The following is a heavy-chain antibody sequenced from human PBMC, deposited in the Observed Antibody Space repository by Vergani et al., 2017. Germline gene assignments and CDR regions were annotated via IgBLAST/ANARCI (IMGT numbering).Heavy chain of an antibody. Sequence: QVQLVESGGGVVQPGRSLRLPCVMSGFTVTNYAIFWVRQAPGKGLEWVSVIWHDGGNKHFADSVAGRFAISRDDSKKPVYLEMTNLRAGDTALYYCVRDRYEGTSPYNGRLLGHWGQGTRVTVSS. V-gene: IGHV3-33*01. CDR1: GFTVTNYA. D-gene: IGHD1-1*01. CDR3: VRDRYEGTSPYNGRLLGH. J-gene: IGHJ4*02. CDR2: IWHDGGNK.